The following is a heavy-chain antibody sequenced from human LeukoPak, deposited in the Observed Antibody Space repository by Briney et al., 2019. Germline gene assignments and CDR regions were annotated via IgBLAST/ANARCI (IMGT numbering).Heavy chain of an antibody. J-gene: IGHJ5*02. D-gene: IGHD2-15*01. CDR3: ARGDIVVVVAAVWFDP. CDR1: GGSISSSSSY. CDR2: IYHSGST. Sequence: SETLSLTCTVSGGSISSSSSYWGWIRQPPGKGLKWIGSIYHSGSTYYNPSLKSRVTISVDTSKNQFSLKLSSVTAADTAVYYCARGDIVVVVAAVWFDPWGQGTLVTVSS. V-gene: IGHV4-39*07.